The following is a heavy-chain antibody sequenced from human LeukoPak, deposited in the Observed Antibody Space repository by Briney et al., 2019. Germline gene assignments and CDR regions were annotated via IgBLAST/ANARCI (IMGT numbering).Heavy chain of an antibody. D-gene: IGHD2-15*01. CDR2: INHSGST. CDR3: ARALGYCSGGSRYPLAYMDV. J-gene: IGHJ6*03. CDR1: GGSFSGYY. V-gene: IGHV4-34*01. Sequence: SETLSLTCAVSGGSFSGYYWSWIRQPPGKGLEWIGEINHSGSTNYNPSLKSRVTISVDTSKNQFSLKLSSVTAADTAVYYCARALGYCSGGSRYPLAYMDVWGKGTTVTVSS.